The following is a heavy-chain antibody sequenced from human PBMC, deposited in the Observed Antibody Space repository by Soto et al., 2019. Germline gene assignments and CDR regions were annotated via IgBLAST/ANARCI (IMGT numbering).Heavy chain of an antibody. CDR1: GFAFSSHN. Sequence: QEQLVESGGGVVQPGRSLSLSCTASGFAFSSHNMHWVRQAPGKGLEWLAVISYNGGFKYHTKSVGGRFTISRDNSKNTLFVQMNSLRNEDTAVYYCAIEGSRGLGWNSGAFDMWGPGTMVTVSP. D-gene: IGHD7-27*01. V-gene: IGHV3-30-3*01. CDR3: AIEGSRGLGWNSGAFDM. J-gene: IGHJ3*02. CDR2: ISYNGGFK.